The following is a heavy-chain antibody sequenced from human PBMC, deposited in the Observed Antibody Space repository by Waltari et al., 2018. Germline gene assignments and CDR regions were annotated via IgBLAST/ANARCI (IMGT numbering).Heavy chain of an antibody. CDR1: GFTFSSSG. J-gene: IGHJ4*02. V-gene: IGHV3-48*03. D-gene: IGHD2-21*02. CDR3: VRDGELVTAPFDY. Sequence: EVQLVESGGGSVQWGGSLTLSCAASGFTFSSSGMNWVRQAPGRGLEWLAYISLSGSTMYYADSVEGRFTISRDNAKNSLYLQMNSLRVDDTAIYYCVRDGELVTAPFDYWGQGTLVTVSS. CDR2: ISLSGSTM.